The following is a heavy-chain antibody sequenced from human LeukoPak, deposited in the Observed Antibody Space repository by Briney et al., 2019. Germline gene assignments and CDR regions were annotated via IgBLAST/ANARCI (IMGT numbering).Heavy chain of an antibody. CDR2: ISGSGGST. J-gene: IGHJ4*02. Sequence: GGSLRPSCAASGFTFSSYAMSWVRQAPGKGLEWVSAISGSGGSTYYADSVKGRFTISRDNSKNTLYLQMNSLRAEDTAVYYCAKNPGSYRLQHDYWGLGTLVTVSS. CDR3: AKNPGSYRLQHDY. CDR1: GFTFSSYA. D-gene: IGHD3-16*02. V-gene: IGHV3-23*01.